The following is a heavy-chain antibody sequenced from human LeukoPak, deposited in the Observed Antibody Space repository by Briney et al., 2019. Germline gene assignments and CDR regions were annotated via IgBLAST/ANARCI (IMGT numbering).Heavy chain of an antibody. D-gene: IGHD3-10*01. J-gene: IGHJ4*02. CDR1: GGSFSGYY. CDR2: INHSGST. CDR3: ARARAKKTRGYFDY. V-gene: IGHV4-34*01. Sequence: SETLSLTCAVYGGSFSGYYWSRIRQPPGKGLEWIGEINHSGSTNYNPSLKSRVTISVDTSKNQFSLKLSSVTAADTAVYYCARARAKKTRGYFDYWGQRTLVTVSS.